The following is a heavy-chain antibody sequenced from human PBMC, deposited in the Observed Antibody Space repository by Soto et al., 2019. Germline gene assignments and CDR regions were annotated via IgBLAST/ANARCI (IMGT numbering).Heavy chain of an antibody. Sequence: HPGGSLRLSCAASGFTFSSYAMSWVRQAPGKGLEWVSAISGSGGSTYYADSVKGRFTISRDNSKNTLYLQMNSLRAEDTAVYYCAKDSFDSGYDFLSSFDYWGQGTLVTVSS. CDR1: GFTFSSYA. J-gene: IGHJ4*02. D-gene: IGHD5-12*01. CDR2: ISGSGGST. CDR3: AKDSFDSGYDFLSSFDY. V-gene: IGHV3-23*01.